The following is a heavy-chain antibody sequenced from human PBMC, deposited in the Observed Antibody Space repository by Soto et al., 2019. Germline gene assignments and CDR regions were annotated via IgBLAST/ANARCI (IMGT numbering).Heavy chain of an antibody. D-gene: IGHD1-7*01. Sequence: TSETLSLTCAVYGGSFSGYYWSWIRQPPGKGLEWIGEINHSGSTNYNPSLKSRVTISVDNSKNQFSLNLSSVTAADTAVYYCARSNWNYVRTLDYWGQGTQVTVSS. CDR2: INHSGST. V-gene: IGHV4-34*01. J-gene: IGHJ4*02. CDR3: ARSNWNYVRTLDY. CDR1: GGSFSGYY.